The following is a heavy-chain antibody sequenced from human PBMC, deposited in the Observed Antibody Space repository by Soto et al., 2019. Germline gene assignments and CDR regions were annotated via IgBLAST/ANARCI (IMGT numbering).Heavy chain of an antibody. J-gene: IGHJ4*02. Sequence: PSETLSLTCTVSGGSINSYYWSWIRQPPGKGLEWIGYIYYSGSTNYNPSLKSRVTISVDTSKNQFSLKLSSVTAADTAVYYCAGTYCSGGSCYSGFDYWGQGTLVTVSS. CDR1: GGSINSYY. CDR3: AGTYCSGGSCYSGFDY. V-gene: IGHV4-59*08. D-gene: IGHD2-15*01. CDR2: IYYSGST.